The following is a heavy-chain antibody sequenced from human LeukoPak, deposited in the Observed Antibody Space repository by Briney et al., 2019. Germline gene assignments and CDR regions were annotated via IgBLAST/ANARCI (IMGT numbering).Heavy chain of an antibody. CDR1: GFTFSSYS. J-gene: IGHJ4*02. Sequence: GGSLRLSCAASGFTFSSYSMNWVRQAPGKGLEWFSSISSSSSYIYYADSVKGRFTISRDNAKNSLYLQMNSLRAEDTAVYYCARGSSSAPSNFDYWGQGTLVTVSS. CDR2: ISSSSSYI. V-gene: IGHV3-21*01. D-gene: IGHD3-10*01. CDR3: ARGSSSAPSNFDY.